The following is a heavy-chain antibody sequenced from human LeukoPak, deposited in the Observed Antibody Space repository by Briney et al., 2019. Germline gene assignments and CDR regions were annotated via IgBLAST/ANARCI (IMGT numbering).Heavy chain of an antibody. CDR2: INHSGST. CDR3: ATRDGSVYYDSSGHSFDY. V-gene: IGHV4-34*01. J-gene: IGHJ4*02. Sequence: SETLSLTCAVCGGSFSGYYWSWIRQPPGKGLGWIGEINHSGSTNYNPSLKSRVTISVDTSKNQFSLKLSSVTAADTAVYYCATRDGSVYYDSSGHSFDYWGQGTLVTVSS. CDR1: GGSFSGYY. D-gene: IGHD3-22*01.